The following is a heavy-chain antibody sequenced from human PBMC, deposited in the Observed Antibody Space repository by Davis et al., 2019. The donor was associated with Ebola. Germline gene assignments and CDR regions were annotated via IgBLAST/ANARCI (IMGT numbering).Heavy chain of an antibody. D-gene: IGHD2-21*02. CDR1: EFSFTIYA. V-gene: IGHV3-23*01. J-gene: IGHJ2*01. Sequence: AGSLRLSCTASEFSFTIYAMSWVRQAPGKGLEWVSAITSSGGSTYYADSVKVRFTISRDNAKNSLYLQMNSLRAEDTAVYYCVRDPALVVTGGGWFFGLWGRGTLVTVSS. CDR2: ITSSGGST. CDR3: VRDPALVVTGGGWFFGL.